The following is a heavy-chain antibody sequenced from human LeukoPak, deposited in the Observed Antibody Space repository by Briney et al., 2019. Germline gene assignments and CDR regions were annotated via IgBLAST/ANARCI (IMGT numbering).Heavy chain of an antibody. CDR1: GFTFSSYW. J-gene: IGHJ4*02. CDR3: ARDDSGSSGY. Sequence: GGSLRLSCAASGFTFSSYWMYWVRQAPGKGLVWVSRISGDGSSTHYADSVKGRFTISRDNAKNTLSLQMNSLRAEDTAVYYCARDDSGSSGYWAQGTLVAVSS. D-gene: IGHD1-26*01. V-gene: IGHV3-74*01. CDR2: ISGDGSST.